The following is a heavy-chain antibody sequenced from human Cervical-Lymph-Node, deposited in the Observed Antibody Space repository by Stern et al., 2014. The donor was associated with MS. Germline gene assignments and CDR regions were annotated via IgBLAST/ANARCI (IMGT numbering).Heavy chain of an antibody. Sequence: EVQLVESGGDLVQPGRSLRLSCAASGFTFDDYALHWVRQAPGKGLEWVSGICWNSASIDYADSVKGLFAISRDNAKQSLYLQMNSLRPEDTSLYHCAKSRGDYVRYFFDSWGQGTMVTVSS. CDR3: AKSRGDYVRYFFDS. CDR2: ICWNSASI. V-gene: IGHV3-9*01. D-gene: IGHD4-17*01. CDR1: GFTFDDYA. J-gene: IGHJ4*02.